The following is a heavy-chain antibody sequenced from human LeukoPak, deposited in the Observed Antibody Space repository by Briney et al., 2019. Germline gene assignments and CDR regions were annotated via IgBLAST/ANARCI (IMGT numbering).Heavy chain of an antibody. D-gene: IGHD3/OR15-3a*01. CDR2: INPNSGGT. J-gene: IGHJ4*02. Sequence: ASVKVSCKVSGYTLTELSMHWVRQAPGQGLEWMGWINPNSGGTNYAQKFQGWVTMTRDTSISTAYMELSRLRSDDTAVYYCARSFAFWTRYYFDYWGQGTLVTVSS. CDR1: GYTLTELS. CDR3: ARSFAFWTRYYFDY. V-gene: IGHV1-2*04.